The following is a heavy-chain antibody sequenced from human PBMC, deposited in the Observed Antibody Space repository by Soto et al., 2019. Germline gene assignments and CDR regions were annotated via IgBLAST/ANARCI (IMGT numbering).Heavy chain of an antibody. D-gene: IGHD2-21*02. CDR2: VNPSGGHT. V-gene: IGHV1-46*01. CDR3: ARGGHVVVVTASLDY. Sequence: QVQLMQSGAEVKKPGASVKVSCKASGDTFTDYYIHWVRQAPGQGLEWMGTVNPSGGHTTYAQQFLGRVTMTRDTATSTLKMELTILTSDATAIDYCARGGHVVVVTASLDYWGQGTLVNVSS. CDR1: GDTFTDYY. J-gene: IGHJ4*02.